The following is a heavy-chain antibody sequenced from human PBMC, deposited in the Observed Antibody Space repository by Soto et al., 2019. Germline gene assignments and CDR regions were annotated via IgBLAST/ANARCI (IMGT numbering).Heavy chain of an antibody. V-gene: IGHV1-69*01. CDR1: GGTFSSCA. Sequence: QVQLVQSGAEVKKPGSSVKVSCKASGGTFSSCAISWVRQAPGQGLEWMGGIIPIFGTANYAQKFQGRVTITADESTSTAYMELSSLRSEDTAVYYCARNNYYDSSGYYQYYFDYWGQGTLVTVSS. J-gene: IGHJ4*02. CDR2: IIPIFGTA. CDR3: ARNNYYDSSGYYQYYFDY. D-gene: IGHD3-22*01.